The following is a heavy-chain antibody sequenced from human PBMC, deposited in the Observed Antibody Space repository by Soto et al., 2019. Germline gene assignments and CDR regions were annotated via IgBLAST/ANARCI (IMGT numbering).Heavy chain of an antibody. CDR2: ITWRSGAV. J-gene: IGHJ5*02. V-gene: IGHV3-9*01. Sequence: EVQLVESGGGLVQPGRSLRLSCAALGFTFDEYAMHWVRQAPGKGLEWVSGITWRSGAVGYADSVKGRFTISRDNAKNSLYLQMNSLTTEDTGLYYCIKSQGNWFDPWGQGTLVTVSS. CDR1: GFTFDEYA. CDR3: IKSQGNWFDP. D-gene: IGHD3-10*01.